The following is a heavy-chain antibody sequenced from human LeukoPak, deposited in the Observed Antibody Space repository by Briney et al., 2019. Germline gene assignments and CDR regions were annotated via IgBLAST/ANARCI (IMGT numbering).Heavy chain of an antibody. CDR1: GGSFSGYY. V-gene: IGHV4-34*01. D-gene: IGHD3-22*01. Sequence: SETLSLTCAVYGGSFSGYYWSWIRQPPGKGLEWIGEINHSGSTNYNPSLKSRVTISVDTSKNQFSLKLSSVTAADTAVYYCARGRRYSDSPSFDLWGRGTLVTVSS. CDR3: ARGRRYSDSPSFDL. CDR2: INHSGST. J-gene: IGHJ2*01.